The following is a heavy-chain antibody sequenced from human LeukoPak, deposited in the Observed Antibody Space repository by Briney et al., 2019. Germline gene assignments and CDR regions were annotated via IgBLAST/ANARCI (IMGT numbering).Heavy chain of an antibody. D-gene: IGHD3-10*01. V-gene: IGHV3-23*01. Sequence: GGSLRLSCAASGFAFSSYAMIWVRQAPGKGLEWVSSISGGGSNTYYADSVKGRFTISRDQSKNTLYVQMNSLRAEDTAIYYCAKSAGDYYYYYMDVWGKGNHGHRLL. CDR2: ISGGGSNT. CDR3: AKSAGDYYYYYMDV. J-gene: IGHJ6*03. CDR1: GFAFSSYA.